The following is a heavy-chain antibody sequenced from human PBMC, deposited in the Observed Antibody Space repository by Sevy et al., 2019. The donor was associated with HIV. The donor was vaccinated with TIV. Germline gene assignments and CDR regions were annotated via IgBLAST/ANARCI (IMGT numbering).Heavy chain of an antibody. Sequence: SETLSLTCSVSGGSISSTSYYWGWIRQPPGKGLEWIGSVYYTGTTYYNPSLTSRVIIAADTSKKQLTLKLSSVTAADTAVYYCAKFAAYYHYMDVWGKGTTVTVPS. CDR3: AKFAAYYHYMDV. CDR1: GGSISSTSYY. CDR2: VYYTGTT. D-gene: IGHD6-25*01. V-gene: IGHV4-39*01. J-gene: IGHJ6*03.